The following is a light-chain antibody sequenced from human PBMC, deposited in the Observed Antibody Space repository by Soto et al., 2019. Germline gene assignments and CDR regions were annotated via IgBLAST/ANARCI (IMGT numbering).Light chain of an antibody. V-gene: IGKV1-5*01. CDR2: DAS. CDR1: QNINNW. CDR3: QHMRT. Sequence: DIQMTQSPSTLSASVGDRVTITCRASQNINNWIAWYQQKPGKAPKFLIYDASTLESGVPSRFSGSGFGTEFSLTISSLQRDDFVCYYCQHMRTFGQGTKVEIK. J-gene: IGKJ1*01.